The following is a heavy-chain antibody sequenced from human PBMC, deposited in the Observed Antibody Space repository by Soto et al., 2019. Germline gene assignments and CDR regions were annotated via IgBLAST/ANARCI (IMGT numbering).Heavy chain of an antibody. CDR2: ISWNSGSI. CDR1: GFTFDDYA. Sequence: EVQLVESGGGLVQPGRSLSLSCAASGFTFDDYAMHWVRQAPGKGLEWVSGISWNSGSIGYADSVKGRFTISRDNTKNSLYLQMNSLRAEDTALYYCAKDTPNSSGSHFDYWGQGTLVTVSS. J-gene: IGHJ4*02. V-gene: IGHV3-9*01. D-gene: IGHD3-22*01. CDR3: AKDTPNSSGSHFDY.